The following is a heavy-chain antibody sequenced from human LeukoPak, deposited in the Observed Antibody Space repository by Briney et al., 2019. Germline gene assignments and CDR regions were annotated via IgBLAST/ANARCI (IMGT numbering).Heavy chain of an antibody. Sequence: SGGSLRLSCAASGLTSTNYWMHWVRQVPGKGLVWVSRIKLDENTAYYADFVKGRFTISRDVAKTTVYLQMNSLRAEDSAVYYCARDRPFWNWGQGTLVTVSS. V-gene: IGHV3-74*01. CDR2: IKLDENTA. CDR1: GLTSTNYW. J-gene: IGHJ4*02. D-gene: IGHD3-3*01. CDR3: ARDRPFWN.